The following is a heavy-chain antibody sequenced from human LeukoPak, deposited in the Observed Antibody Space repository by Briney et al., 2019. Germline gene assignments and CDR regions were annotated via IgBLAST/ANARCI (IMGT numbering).Heavy chain of an antibody. Sequence: VASVKVSCKVSGYTLTELSMHWVRQAPGKGLEWMGGFDPEDGETIYAQKFQGRVTMTEDTSTDTAYMELSSLRSEDTAVYYCATGYDSSGYYFDYWGQGTLVTVSS. CDR2: FDPEDGET. CDR3: ATGYDSSGYYFDY. D-gene: IGHD3-22*01. J-gene: IGHJ4*02. V-gene: IGHV1-24*01. CDR1: GYTLTELS.